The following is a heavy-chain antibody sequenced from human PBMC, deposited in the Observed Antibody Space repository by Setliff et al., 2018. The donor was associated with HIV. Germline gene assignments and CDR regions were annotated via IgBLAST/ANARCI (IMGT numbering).Heavy chain of an antibody. Sequence: PSETLSLTCAVFGGSIRSSDWWTWVRQPPGKGLEWIGEIDHGGSTTYNPSLQSRVTISVDKSKNQFSLKLTSVTAADTAVYYCARVKTTYFGSGSYNDYWGQGTLVTVS. CDR1: GGSIRSSDW. D-gene: IGHD3-10*01. CDR3: ARVKTTYFGSGSYNDY. J-gene: IGHJ4*02. V-gene: IGHV4-4*02. CDR2: IDHGGST.